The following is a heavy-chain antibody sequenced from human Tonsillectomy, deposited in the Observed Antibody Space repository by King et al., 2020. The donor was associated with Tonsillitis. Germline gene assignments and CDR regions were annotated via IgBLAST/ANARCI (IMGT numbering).Heavy chain of an antibody. CDR1: GFTFSSYA. CDR2: ISYDGSNK. V-gene: IGHV3-30-3*01. J-gene: IGHJ4*02. CDR3: AGSRRGLLWFATLGY. D-gene: IGHD3-10*01. Sequence: VQLVESGGGVVQPGRSLRLSCAASGFTFSSYAMHWVRQAPGKGLEWVAVISYDGSNKYYADSVKGRFTISRDNSKNTLYLQMNSLRAEDTAVYYCAGSRRGLLWFATLGYWGQGTLVTVSS.